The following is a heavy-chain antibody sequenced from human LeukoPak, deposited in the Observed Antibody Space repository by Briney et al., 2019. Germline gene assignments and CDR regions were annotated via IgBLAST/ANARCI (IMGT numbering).Heavy chain of an antibody. J-gene: IGHJ4*02. D-gene: IGHD6-19*01. CDR3: ARAREITVSGTDYFDY. V-gene: IGHV3-7*01. CDR2: IKHDGSGP. Sequence: PGGSLTLSCAVSGFRFSNYWMTWVRQAPGKGLEWVANIKHDGSGPSYLDSVKGRFTISRDNARNLLSLQTSSLRAEDTAVYYCARAREITVSGTDYFDYWGQGTLVTVSS. CDR1: GFRFSNYW.